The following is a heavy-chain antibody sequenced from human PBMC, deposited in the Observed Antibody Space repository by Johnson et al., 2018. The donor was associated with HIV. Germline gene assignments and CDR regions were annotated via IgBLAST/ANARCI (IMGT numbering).Heavy chain of an antibody. CDR3: SSRPHGSGRPLDI. CDR1: GFSFSNYW. V-gene: IGHV3-49*04. D-gene: IGHD3-10*01. CDR2: IRSKAYGGTP. J-gene: IGHJ3*02. Sequence: VQLVESGGGLVQPGGSLRLSCAVSGFSFSNYWMEWVRQAPGRGLEWVGFIRSKAYGGTPEYAASVKGRLTISGDESRNIAYLQMDSLKTEDTAVYYCSSRPHGSGRPLDIWCQGTLVTVSS.